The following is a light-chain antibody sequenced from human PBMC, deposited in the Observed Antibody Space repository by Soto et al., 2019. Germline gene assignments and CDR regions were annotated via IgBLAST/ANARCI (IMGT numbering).Light chain of an antibody. V-gene: IGKV2-30*01. J-gene: IGKJ1*01. Sequence: DVVMTQSPLSLPVTLGQPASISCRSSQSLVYSDGYAYLNWFQQRPGQSPRRLIYKASNRGSGVPDRFSGSWAGSDFTLQIDRVEAEDVGIYYCMQGTPWPPTFGRGTRVEIK. CDR3: MQGTPWPPT. CDR1: QSLVYSDGYAY. CDR2: KAS.